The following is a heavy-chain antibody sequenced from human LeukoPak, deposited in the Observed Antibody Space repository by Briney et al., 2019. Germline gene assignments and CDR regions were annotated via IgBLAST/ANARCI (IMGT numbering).Heavy chain of an antibody. CDR2: LNPNSGNT. CDR3: ARGGASAAARRFDP. CDR1: GYTFINYG. D-gene: IGHD6-13*01. Sequence: ASVKVSCKTPGYTFINYGINWVRQASGQGLEWMGWLNPNSGNTGYAQKFRGRVTITSSPSTSTVFMELGSLTSEDTAVYYCARGGASAAARRFDPWGQGTLVTVSS. J-gene: IGHJ5*02. V-gene: IGHV1-8*01.